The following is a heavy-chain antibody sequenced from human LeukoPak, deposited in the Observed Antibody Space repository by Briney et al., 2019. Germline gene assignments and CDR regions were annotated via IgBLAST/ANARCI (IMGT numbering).Heavy chain of an antibody. CDR3: ASSIAARLGIYYMDV. J-gene: IGHJ6*03. V-gene: IGHV3-72*01. Sequence: GGSLRLSCAASGLTFSDHNMDWVRQAPGKGLEWVGRTKNKVNSYTTEYAASVKGRFTISRDGSEKSVYLQMNSLKTEDTAVYYCASSIAARLGIYYMDVWGKGTTVTVSS. CDR2: TKNKVNSYTT. CDR1: GLTFSDHN. D-gene: IGHD6-6*01.